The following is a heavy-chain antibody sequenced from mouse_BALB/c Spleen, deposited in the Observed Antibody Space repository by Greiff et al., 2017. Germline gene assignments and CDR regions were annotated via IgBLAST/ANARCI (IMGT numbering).Heavy chain of an antibody. CDR2: IYPGDGDT. CDR1: GYAFSSSW. Sequence: QVQLQQSGPELVKPGASVKISCKASGYAFSSSWMNWVKQRPGQGLEWIGRIYPGDGDTNYNGKFKGKATLTADKSSSTAYMQLSSLTSVDSAVYYCARGVFYIDYWGQGTTLTVSA. V-gene: IGHV1-82*01. J-gene: IGHJ2*01. CDR3: ARGVFYIDY.